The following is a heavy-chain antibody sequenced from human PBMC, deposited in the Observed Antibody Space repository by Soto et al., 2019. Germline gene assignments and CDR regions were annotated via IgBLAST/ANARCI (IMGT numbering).Heavy chain of an antibody. Sequence: QVQLVQSGAEVKKPGASVKVSCKASGYTFTSYGISWVRQAPGQGLEWMGWISAYNGNTNYAQKLQGRVTMTTNISTSIAYRELRSLTSNDTAVSYCTLDNFIGGYYDSSRKDSFDYCGQGTLVTVS. CDR3: TLDNFIGGYYDSSRKDSFDY. D-gene: IGHD3-22*01. V-gene: IGHV1-18*01. CDR2: ISAYNGNT. CDR1: GYTFTSYG. J-gene: IGHJ4*02.